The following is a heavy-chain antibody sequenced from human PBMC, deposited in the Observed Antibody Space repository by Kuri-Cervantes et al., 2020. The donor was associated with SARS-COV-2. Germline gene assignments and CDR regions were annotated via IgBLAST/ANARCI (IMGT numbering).Heavy chain of an antibody. CDR1: GFTFSSYA. Sequence: GGSLRLSCAASGFTFSSYAMSWVRQAPGKGLEWVSAISGSGGSTYYADSVKGRFTISRDNAKNSLYLQMNSLRAEDTALYHCARIAVAGTSAPPDYWGQGTLVTVSS. CDR2: ISGSGGST. J-gene: IGHJ4*02. CDR3: ARIAVAGTSAPPDY. V-gene: IGHV3-23*01. D-gene: IGHD6-19*01.